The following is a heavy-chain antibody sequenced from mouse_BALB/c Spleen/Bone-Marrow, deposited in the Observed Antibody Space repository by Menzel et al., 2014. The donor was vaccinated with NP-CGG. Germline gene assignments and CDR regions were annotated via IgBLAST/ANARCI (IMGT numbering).Heavy chain of an antibody. D-gene: IGHD1-1*01. CDR2: IYPGDGDT. V-gene: IGHV1-87*01. CDR1: GYTFTSYW. J-gene: IGHJ4*01. Sequence: VQLQQSGAELARPGASVKLSCKASGYTFTSYWMQWVKQRPGQGLEWIGAIYPGDGDTRYTQKFKGKATLTADKSSSTAYMQLSLASEDSAVYYCARSSPYAMDYWGQGTSVTVFS. CDR3: ARSSPYAMDY.